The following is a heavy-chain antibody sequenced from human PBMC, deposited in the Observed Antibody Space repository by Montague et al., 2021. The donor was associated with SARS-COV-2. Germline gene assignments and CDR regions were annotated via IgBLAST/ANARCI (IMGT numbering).Heavy chain of an antibody. Sequence: SLRLSCAASGFTFDGYAMHWVRQAPGKGLEWVSGISWDSGSIGYADSVKGRFTISRDNAKNSLYLQMNSLRAEDTALYYCAKLGSYTDYWGQGTLVTVSS. CDR1: GFTFDGYA. J-gene: IGHJ4*02. D-gene: IGHD2-2*02. CDR2: ISWDSGSI. V-gene: IGHV3-9*01. CDR3: AKLGSYTDY.